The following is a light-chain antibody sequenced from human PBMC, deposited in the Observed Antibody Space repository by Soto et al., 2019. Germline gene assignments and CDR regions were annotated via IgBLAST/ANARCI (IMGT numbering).Light chain of an antibody. J-gene: IGKJ1*01. CDR1: QTIRSNY. CDR3: QQYGSSPWT. V-gene: IGKV3-20*01. Sequence: ETVLTQSPATLSLSPGERATLSCRASQTIRSNYLAWYRQTPGQAPRLLIYGASNRATGIADRFSGSGSGADFPLIISRLEPEDFALYYWQQYGSSPWTFGQGTKLEIK. CDR2: GAS.